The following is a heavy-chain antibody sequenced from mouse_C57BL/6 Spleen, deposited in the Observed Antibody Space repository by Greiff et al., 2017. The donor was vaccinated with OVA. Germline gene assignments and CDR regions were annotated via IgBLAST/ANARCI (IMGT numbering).Heavy chain of an antibody. V-gene: IGHV10-1*01. CDR2: LRSKSNNYAT. J-gene: IGHJ1*03. D-gene: IGHD1-1*01. CDR3: VRPAYYYGSRGDWYFDV. Sequence: EVKLVESGGGLVQPKGSLKLSCAASGFSFNTYAMNWVRQAPGTGLEWVARLRSKSNNYATYYADSVKDRFTIYRDDSESMLYLQMNNLKAEDTAMHYCVRPAYYYGSRGDWYFDVWGTGTTVTVSS. CDR1: GFSFNTYA.